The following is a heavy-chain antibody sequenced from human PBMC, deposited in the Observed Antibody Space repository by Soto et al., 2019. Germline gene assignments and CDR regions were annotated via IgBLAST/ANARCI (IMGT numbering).Heavy chain of an antibody. V-gene: IGHV4-59*01. Sequence: PSETLSLTCTVSSGSISSYYGSWIRQPPGKGLEWIGYIYYSGSTNYNPSLKSRVTISVDTSKNQFSLKLSSVTAADTAVYYCARASSSWYIDYWGQGTLVTVSS. CDR3: ARASSSWYIDY. CDR2: IYYSGST. CDR1: SGSISSYY. D-gene: IGHD6-13*01. J-gene: IGHJ4*02.